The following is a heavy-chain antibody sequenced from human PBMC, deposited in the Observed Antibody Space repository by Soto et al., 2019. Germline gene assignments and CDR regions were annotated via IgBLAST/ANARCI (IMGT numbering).Heavy chain of an antibody. D-gene: IGHD3-22*01. CDR1: GGSISSGTYS. CDR3: ARGNYYDSSAYYY. Sequence: QLQLQESGSGLVKPSQTLSLTCAVSGGSISSGTYSWSWIRQPPGKGLEWIGYVHHSGSTYSNPSLTSRVTISVDTSKNQFSLKLSSVTAADTAVYYCARGNYYDSSAYYYWGQVTLVTVSS. J-gene: IGHJ4*02. V-gene: IGHV4-30-2*01. CDR2: VHHSGST.